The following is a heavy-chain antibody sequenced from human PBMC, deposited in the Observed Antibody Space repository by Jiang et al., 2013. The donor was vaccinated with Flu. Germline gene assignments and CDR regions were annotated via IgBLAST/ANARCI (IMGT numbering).Heavy chain of an antibody. CDR2: TYYRSKWYD. CDR1: GDSVSSNSAA. J-gene: IGHJ4*02. Sequence: SQTLSLTCAIPGDSVSSNSAAWTWIRQSPSRGLEWLGRTYYRSKWYDDYALSVKSRITINPDTSKNQFSLHLNSVTPEDTAVYYCASGGDGSGSYFAHDYWGQGTLVTVSS. D-gene: IGHD3-10*01. V-gene: IGHV6-1*01. CDR3: ASGGDGSGSYFAHDY.